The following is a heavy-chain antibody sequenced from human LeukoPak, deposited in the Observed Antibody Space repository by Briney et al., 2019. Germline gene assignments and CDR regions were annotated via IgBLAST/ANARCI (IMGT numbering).Heavy chain of an antibody. Sequence: GGSLRLSCAASGFSFSTYAMSWVRQAPGKGLEWVSAISGSGGRTYYADSVKGRFTVSRDNSKNTLYLQMNSLRAEDTAVYYCARDARLGYSYGYGGGDYFDYWGQGTLVTVSS. V-gene: IGHV3-23*01. CDR1: GFSFSTYA. CDR2: ISGSGGRT. D-gene: IGHD5-18*01. J-gene: IGHJ4*02. CDR3: ARDARLGYSYGYGGGDYFDY.